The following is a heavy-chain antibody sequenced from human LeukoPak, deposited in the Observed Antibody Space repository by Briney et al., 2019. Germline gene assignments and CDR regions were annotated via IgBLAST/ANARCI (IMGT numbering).Heavy chain of an antibody. CDR3: ARVGYSSSWYNFDY. D-gene: IGHD6-13*01. CDR1: GFTFSSYW. Sequence: PGGSLRLSCAASGFTFSSYWMHWVRQAPGKGLVWVSRIYSDGSSTSYADSVKGRFTISRDNAKNTLYPQMNSLRAEDTAVYYCARVGYSSSWYNFDYWGQGTLVTVSS. V-gene: IGHV3-74*01. CDR2: IYSDGSST. J-gene: IGHJ4*02.